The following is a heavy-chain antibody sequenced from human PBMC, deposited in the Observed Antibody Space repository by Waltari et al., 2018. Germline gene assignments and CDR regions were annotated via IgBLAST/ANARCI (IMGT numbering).Heavy chain of an antibody. Sequence: EVQLVQSGAEVKKPGESLRISCKGSGYNFASYWISWVRQMPGKGLEWMGMIAPSDSYTKYSPSFQGHVTISADKSISTAYLQWSSLQASDTAMYYCARQSSGYERDDYWGQGTLVTVSS. V-gene: IGHV5-10-1*03. CDR1: GYNFASYW. D-gene: IGHD5-12*01. CDR2: IAPSDSYT. J-gene: IGHJ4*02. CDR3: ARQSSGYERDDY.